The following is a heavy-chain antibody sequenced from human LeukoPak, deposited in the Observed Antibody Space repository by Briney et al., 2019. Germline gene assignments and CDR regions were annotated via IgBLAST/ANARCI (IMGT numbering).Heavy chain of an antibody. D-gene: IGHD3-10*01. V-gene: IGHV3-23*01. CDR1: GFTFSSYA. CDR2: ISASGGST. Sequence: GVSLRLSCAASGFTFSSYAMSWVRQAPGKGLEWVSAISASGGSTYYADSVKGRFTISRDNSKNTLYLQMNSLRAEDTAVYYCAKDGRIYGSGSYPYFDYWGQGTLVTVSS. J-gene: IGHJ4*02. CDR3: AKDGRIYGSGSYPYFDY.